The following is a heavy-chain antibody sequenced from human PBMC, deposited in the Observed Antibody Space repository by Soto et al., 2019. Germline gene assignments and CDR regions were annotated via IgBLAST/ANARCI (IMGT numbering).Heavy chain of an antibody. J-gene: IGHJ4*02. Sequence: QLQLVQSGAEVREPGSSVKVSCKASGGTFSSYTVIWVRQAPGQGLEWMGGITPTLNIAKYAEKFQGRVTITADESTSTVNMPLSSLRSEDTDVYFCARGYYSGSNPSSFDYWGQGTLVAVSS. CDR1: GGTFSSYT. CDR3: ARGYYSGSNPSSFDY. V-gene: IGHV1-69*01. CDR2: ITPTLNIA. D-gene: IGHD1-26*01.